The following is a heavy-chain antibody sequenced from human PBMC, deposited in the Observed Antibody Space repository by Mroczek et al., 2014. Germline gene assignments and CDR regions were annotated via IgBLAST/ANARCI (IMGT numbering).Heavy chain of an antibody. CDR1: GGSISSGGYY. Sequence: QVQLVESGPGLVKPSQTLSLTCTVSGGSISSGGYYWSWIRQHPGKGLEWIGYIYYSGSTYYNPSLKSRVTISVDTSKNQFSLKLSSVTAADTAVYYCARSADFGVVIPTPSNWFDPWGQGTLVTVSS. D-gene: IGHD3-3*01. CDR2: IYYSGST. J-gene: IGHJ5*02. CDR3: ARSADFGVVIPTPSNWFDP. V-gene: IGHV4-31*03.